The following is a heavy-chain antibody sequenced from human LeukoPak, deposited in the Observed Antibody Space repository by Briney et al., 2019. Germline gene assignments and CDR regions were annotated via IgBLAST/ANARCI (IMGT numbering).Heavy chain of an antibody. D-gene: IGHD5-18*01. CDR3: ARLGYSYGLYFDY. Sequence: ASETLSLTCTVSGDSISSYYWSWIRQPPGKGLEWIGYIYYSGSTNYNPSLKSRVTISVDTSKNQFSLKLSSVTAADTAVYYCARLGYSYGLYFDYWGQGTLVTVSS. CDR1: GDSISSYY. CDR2: IYYSGST. J-gene: IGHJ4*02. V-gene: IGHV4-59*01.